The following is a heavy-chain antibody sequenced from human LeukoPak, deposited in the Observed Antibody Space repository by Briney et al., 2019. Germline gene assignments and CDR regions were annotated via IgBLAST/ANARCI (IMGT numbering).Heavy chain of an antibody. J-gene: IGHJ4*02. CDR1: GYTFTGYY. Sequence: VASVKVSCKASGYTFTGYYMHWVRQAPGKGLEWMGGFDPEDGETIYAQKFQGRVTMTEDTSTDTAYMELSSLRSEDTAVYYCATLRYCSGGSCYSYLYYFDYWGQGTLVTVSS. CDR3: ATLRYCSGGSCYSYLYYFDY. V-gene: IGHV1-24*01. CDR2: FDPEDGET. D-gene: IGHD2-15*01.